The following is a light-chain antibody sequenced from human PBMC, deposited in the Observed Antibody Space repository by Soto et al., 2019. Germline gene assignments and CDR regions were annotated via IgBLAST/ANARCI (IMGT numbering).Light chain of an antibody. CDR2: GAS. Sequence: EIVLTQSPGTLSLSPGERATLSCRASQSVSSSYFAWYQQKPGQAPRLLIYGASSRATSIPDRFSGSGSGTDFTLTISRLAPEDFAVYYCQQYGSCPFFTFDPGTNVDIK. CDR3: QQYGSCPFFT. J-gene: IGKJ3*01. V-gene: IGKV3-20*01. CDR1: QSVSSSY.